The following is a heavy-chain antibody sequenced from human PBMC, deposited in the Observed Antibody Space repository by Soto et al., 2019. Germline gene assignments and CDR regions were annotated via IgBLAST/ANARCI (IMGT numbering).Heavy chain of an antibody. CDR3: VAGSPFEY. V-gene: IGHV3-15*02. Sequence: DVQLEESGGAWVRPGGSLRLSCAGSGFIFRDAGLSWVRQAPGKGLEWVGRVKRKSDGETTDYAAAVTGRFSISRDDSKPTLYLQMNSLKIEDTGIYYCVAGSPFEYCGQGTLVTVSS. CDR2: VKRKSDGETT. J-gene: IGHJ4*02. D-gene: IGHD1-26*01. CDR1: GFIFRDAG.